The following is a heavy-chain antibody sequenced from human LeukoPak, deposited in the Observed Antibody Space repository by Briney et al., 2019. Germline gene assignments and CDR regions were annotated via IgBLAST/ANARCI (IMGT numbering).Heavy chain of an antibody. CDR1: GFTFSSYA. Sequence: GGSLRLSCAASGFTFSSYAMHWVRQAPGKGLEWVAVISYDGSNKYYADSVKGRFTISRDNSNNTLYLQMNSLRAEDTAVYYCAKGAYGSGTCSFDYWGQGTLVTVSS. J-gene: IGHJ4*02. CDR3: AKGAYGSGTCSFDY. D-gene: IGHD3-10*01. CDR2: ISYDGSNK. V-gene: IGHV3-30-3*01.